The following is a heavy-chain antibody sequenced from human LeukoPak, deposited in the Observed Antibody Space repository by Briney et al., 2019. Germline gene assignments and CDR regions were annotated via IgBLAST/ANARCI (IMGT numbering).Heavy chain of an antibody. J-gene: IGHJ4*02. CDR3: ARDLCSSTSCYESDYFDY. Sequence: GGSLRLSCAASGFTFSSYAMHWVRQAPGKGLEWVAVISYDGSNKYYADSVKGRSTISRDNSKNTLYLQMNSLRAEDTAVYYCARDLCSSTSCYESDYFDYWGQGTLVTVSS. CDR2: ISYDGSNK. D-gene: IGHD2-2*01. V-gene: IGHV3-30-3*01. CDR1: GFTFSSYA.